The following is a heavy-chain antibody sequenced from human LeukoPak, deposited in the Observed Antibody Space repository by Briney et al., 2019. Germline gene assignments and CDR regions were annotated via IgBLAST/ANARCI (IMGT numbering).Heavy chain of an antibody. CDR3: ARQQGLQNLNFDY. CDR1: GYTFTSYY. J-gene: IGHJ4*02. D-gene: IGHD4-11*01. CDR2: INPIGGTT. Sequence: ASVKVSCKASGYTFTSYYIHWVRQAPGQGLEWMGIINPIGGTTDYAQKFQGRVTLTRDTSTSTVYMELSSLRSDDTAVHYCARQQGLQNLNFDYWGQGTLVTVSS. V-gene: IGHV1-46*01.